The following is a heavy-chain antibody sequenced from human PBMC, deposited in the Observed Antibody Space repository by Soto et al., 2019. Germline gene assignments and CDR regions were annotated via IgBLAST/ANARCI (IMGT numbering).Heavy chain of an antibody. J-gene: IGHJ4*02. D-gene: IGHD5-12*01. CDR3: ARDRDGYTYGFNY. Sequence: QVQLVQSGPEVKKPGASVKVSCKTSGYTFTTYGISWVRQAPGQGLEWMGWITVDSGATNYAQKYQGRVTMTTDTSTTTAYMELRSLRSDDTAVYYCARDRDGYTYGFNYWGRGTPVTVSS. V-gene: IGHV1-18*01. CDR2: ITVDSGAT. CDR1: GYTFTTYG.